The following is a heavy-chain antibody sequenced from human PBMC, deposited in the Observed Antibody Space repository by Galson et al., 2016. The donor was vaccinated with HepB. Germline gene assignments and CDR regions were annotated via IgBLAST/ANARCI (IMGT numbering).Heavy chain of an antibody. J-gene: IGHJ4*02. CDR3: ATDHGPSGWLY. V-gene: IGHV3-53*01. CDR1: GFTVSSHY. Sequence: SLRLSCAASGFTVSSHYMGWVRQAPGKGLEWVSIIYPGGETHYADSLKGRFTISRDNSKNTLYLQMNSLRAAYTAVYYCATDHGPSGWLYWGQGTLVIVSS. CDR2: IYPGGET. D-gene: IGHD6-19*01.